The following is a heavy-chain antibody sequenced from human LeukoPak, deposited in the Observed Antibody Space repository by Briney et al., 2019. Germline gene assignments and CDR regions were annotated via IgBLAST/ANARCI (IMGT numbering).Heavy chain of an antibody. D-gene: IGHD3-10*01. Sequence: GGSLRLSCVASGFSISSHWMSWVRQAPGKGLEWVASLKEDVSARNLVDSVKGRFTISTDNAKNSLYLQMNSLRVEDTAVYYCARGPTYGSRSDFLESWGLGTLVTVSS. V-gene: IGHV3-7*01. CDR3: ARGPTYGSRSDFLES. CDR1: GFSISSHW. J-gene: IGHJ4*02. CDR2: LKEDVSAR.